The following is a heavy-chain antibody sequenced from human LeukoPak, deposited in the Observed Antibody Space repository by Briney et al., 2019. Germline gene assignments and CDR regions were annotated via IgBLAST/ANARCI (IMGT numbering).Heavy chain of an antibody. CDR2: ISWNSGSI. J-gene: IGHJ4*02. D-gene: IGHD1-26*01. CDR1: GFTFDDYA. CDR3: ARDKIVGATHFDY. V-gene: IGHV3-9*01. Sequence: GGSLRLSCAASGFTFDDYAMHWVRQAPGKGLEWVSGISWNSGSIYYVDSVKGRFTISRDNAKNSLYLQMNSLTAEDTAVYYCARDKIVGATHFDYWGQGTLVTVSS.